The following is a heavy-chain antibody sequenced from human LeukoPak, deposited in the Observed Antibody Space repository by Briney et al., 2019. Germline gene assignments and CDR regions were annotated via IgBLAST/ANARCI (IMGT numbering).Heavy chain of an antibody. CDR3: ARVSITIFGVAFDY. CDR1: GGSISSYY. D-gene: IGHD3-3*01. J-gene: IGHJ4*02. V-gene: IGHV4-59*01. Sequence: PSETLSLTCTVSGGSISSYYWSWIRQPPGKGLEWIGYIYYSGSTNYNPSLKSRVTISVDTSKNQFSLQLSSVTAADTAVYYCARVSITIFGVAFDYWGRGTLVTVSS. CDR2: IYYSGST.